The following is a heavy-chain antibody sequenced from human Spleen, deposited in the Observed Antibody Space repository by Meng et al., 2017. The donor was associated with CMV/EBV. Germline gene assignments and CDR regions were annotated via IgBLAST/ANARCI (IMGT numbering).Heavy chain of an antibody. D-gene: IGHD2-2*02. CDR3: ARDHARVVPAVIPFYSNSPGGPYYYYGMDV. CDR2: ISSSSSTI. CDR1: GFTFSSYS. V-gene: IGHV3-48*04. J-gene: IGHJ6*02. Sequence: GESLKISCAASGFTFSSYSMNWVRQAPGKGLEWVSYISSSSSTIYYADSVKGRFTISRDNAKNSLYLQMNSLRAGDTAVYYCARDHARVVPAVIPFYSNSPGGPYYYYGMDVWGQGTTVTVSS.